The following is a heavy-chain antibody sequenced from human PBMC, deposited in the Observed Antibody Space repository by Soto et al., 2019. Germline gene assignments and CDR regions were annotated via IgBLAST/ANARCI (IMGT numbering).Heavy chain of an antibody. V-gene: IGHV4-39*01. CDR3: ASLYGDHGRYYFDY. J-gene: IGHJ4*02. D-gene: IGHD4-17*01. CDR2: IYFSGNT. Sequence: SETLSLTCTVSGGSITNISYYWGWIRQPPGRGLEWIGSIYFSGNTYYNPSLKSRVTISVDTSKNQFSLKLSSVTAADTAVYYCASLYGDHGRYYFDYWGQGTLVTVSS. CDR1: GGSITNISYY.